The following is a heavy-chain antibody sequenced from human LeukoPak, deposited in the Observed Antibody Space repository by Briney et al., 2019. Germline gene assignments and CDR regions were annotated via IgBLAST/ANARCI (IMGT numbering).Heavy chain of an antibody. V-gene: IGHV3-66*01. CDR1: GFTVSSNY. J-gene: IGHJ4*02. D-gene: IGHD5-12*01. CDR2: IYSGGST. Sequence: GSLRLSCAASGFTVSSNYMSWVRQAPGKGLEWVSVIYSGGSTYYADSVKGRFTISRDNSKNTLYLQMNSLRAEDTAVYYCARDREGRYSGYSFDYWGQGTLVTVSS. CDR3: ARDREGRYSGYSFDY.